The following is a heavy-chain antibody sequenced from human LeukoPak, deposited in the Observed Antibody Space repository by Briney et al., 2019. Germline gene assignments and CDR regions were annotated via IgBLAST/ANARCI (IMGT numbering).Heavy chain of an antibody. D-gene: IGHD5-18*01. V-gene: IGHV1-69*13. CDR3: ARTVDTAMATNWFDP. CDR2: IIPIFGTA. J-gene: IGHJ5*02. CDR1: GGTFSSYA. Sequence: GASVKVSCKASGGTFSSYAISWVRQAPGQGLEWMGGIIPIFGTANYAQKFQGRVTITADESTSTAYMELSSLRPEDTAVYYCARTVDTAMATNWFDPWGQGTLVTVSS.